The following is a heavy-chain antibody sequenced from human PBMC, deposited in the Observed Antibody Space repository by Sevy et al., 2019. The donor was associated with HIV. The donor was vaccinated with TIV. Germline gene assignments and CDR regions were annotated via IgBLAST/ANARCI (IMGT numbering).Heavy chain of an antibody. J-gene: IGHJ3*02. CDR3: ARRGGLTDEGFDI. D-gene: IGHD3-16*01. CDR2: ISNSPSYI. V-gene: IGHV3-21*01. Sequence: GGSLRLSCAASGFTFISFTMNWVRQAPGKGLEWVSSISNSPSYIYYADSVKGRFTISRDNAKNALYLQLDSLGVEDSVVYYCARRGGLTDEGFDIWGQGTMVTVSS. CDR1: GFTFISFT.